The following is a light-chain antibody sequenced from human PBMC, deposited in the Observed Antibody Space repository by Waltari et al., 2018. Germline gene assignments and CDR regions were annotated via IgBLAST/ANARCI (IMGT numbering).Light chain of an antibody. CDR1: QSVNSW. V-gene: IGKV1-5*03. CDR3: QQYNRYST. Sequence: DIQMTQSPSTLSASVGDRVAITCRASQSVNSWLAWYQQKPGKAPKFLIYKASILESGVPSRFSGSGSGTEFTLTISNLQPDDFATYYCQQYNRYSTFGQRTKVELK. J-gene: IGKJ1*01. CDR2: KAS.